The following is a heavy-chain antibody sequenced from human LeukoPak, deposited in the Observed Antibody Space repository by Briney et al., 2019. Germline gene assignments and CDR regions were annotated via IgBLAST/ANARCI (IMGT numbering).Heavy chain of an antibody. V-gene: IGHV4-30-4*07. Sequence: SETLSLTCAVSGDSINNDGYSWGWIRQPPGKGLEWIGYIYYSGSTYYNPSLKSRVTISLDTSKHQFSLELTSVTAADTAVYYCARGGTTVITPGDYWGQGTLVTVSS. CDR1: GDSINNDGYS. D-gene: IGHD4-23*01. J-gene: IGHJ4*02. CDR3: ARGGTTVITPGDY. CDR2: IYYSGST.